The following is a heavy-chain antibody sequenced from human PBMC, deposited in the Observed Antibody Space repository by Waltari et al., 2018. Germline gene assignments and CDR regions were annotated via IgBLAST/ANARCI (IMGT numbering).Heavy chain of an antibody. D-gene: IGHD2-2*01. CDR3: ARVYCSSTSCSDY. J-gene: IGHJ4*02. Sequence: QVQLQQWGAGLLKPSETLSLTCAVYGGSFSGYSWSWIRQPPGKGLEWIGEINHSGSTNYNPSLKSRVTISVDTSKNQFSLKLSSVTAADTAVYYCARVYCSSTSCSDYWGQGTLVTVSS. V-gene: IGHV4-34*01. CDR1: GGSFSGYS. CDR2: INHSGST.